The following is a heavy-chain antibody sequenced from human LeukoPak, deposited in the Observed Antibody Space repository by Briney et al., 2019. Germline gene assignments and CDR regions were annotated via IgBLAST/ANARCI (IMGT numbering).Heavy chain of an antibody. CDR2: INHSGST. CDR3: ARESGYYDSSGYSRYYYYMDV. J-gene: IGHJ6*03. D-gene: IGHD3-22*01. Sequence: SETLSLTCAVYGGSFSGYYWSWIRQPPGKGLEWIGEINHSGSTNYNPSLKSRVTISVDTSKNQFSLKRSSVTAADTAVYYCARESGYYDSSGYSRYYYYMDVWGKGTTVTVSS. V-gene: IGHV4-34*01. CDR1: GGSFSGYY.